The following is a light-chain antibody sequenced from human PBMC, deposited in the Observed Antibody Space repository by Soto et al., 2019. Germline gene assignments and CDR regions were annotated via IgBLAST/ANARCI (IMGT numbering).Light chain of an antibody. J-gene: IGKJ3*01. V-gene: IGKV1-33*01. CDR1: QDISNY. Sequence: DIQMTQSPSSLSASVGDRVTITCQASQDISNYLNWYQQKPGKAPKLLIYDASNLETGVPSRFSGSGSGTDLTFTISSLQPEDIATYYCQQYDNLPPFTFGLGTKVDI. CDR3: QQYDNLPPFT. CDR2: DAS.